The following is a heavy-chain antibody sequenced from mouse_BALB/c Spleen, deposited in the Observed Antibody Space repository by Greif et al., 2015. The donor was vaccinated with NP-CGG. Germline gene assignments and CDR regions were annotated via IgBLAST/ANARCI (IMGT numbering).Heavy chain of an antibody. CDR1: GFTFRSYT. Sequence: EVKLMESGGGLVKPGGSLKLSCAASGFTFRSYTMSWVRQTPEKRLEWVATISSGGSYTYYPDSVKGRFTISRDNAKNTLYLQMSSLKSEDTAMYYCTREGGNYVDYWGQGTTLTVSS. J-gene: IGHJ2*01. V-gene: IGHV5-6-4*01. CDR3: TREGGNYVDY. D-gene: IGHD1-1*02. CDR2: ISSGGSYT.